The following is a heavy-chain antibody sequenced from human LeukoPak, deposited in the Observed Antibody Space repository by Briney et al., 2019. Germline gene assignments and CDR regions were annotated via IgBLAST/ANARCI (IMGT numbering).Heavy chain of an antibody. CDR1: GFTFTNYD. CDR3: ARDLAYSRLDY. V-gene: IGHV3-30*03. CDR2: ISYDERKK. Sequence: PGGSLRLSCEASGFTFTNYDMHWLRQAPGKGLEWVAIISYDERKKSYTDSVKGRFTISRDNAENSLYLQMNSLRVEDTAFYYCARDLAYSRLDYWGQGMLVTVSS. J-gene: IGHJ4*02. D-gene: IGHD5-18*01.